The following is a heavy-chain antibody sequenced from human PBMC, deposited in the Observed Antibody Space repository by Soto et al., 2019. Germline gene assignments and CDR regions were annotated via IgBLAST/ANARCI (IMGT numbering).Heavy chain of an antibody. CDR1: NASITSSGYY. V-gene: IGHV4-31*03. CDR3: ARMSGTYYVPDY. J-gene: IGHJ4*02. Sequence: QVQLQESGPRLVEASQTLSLTCTVSNASITSSGYYWSWVRQPPGKRLEWIGDIYHSGSTFYSPSLQSRLTMSVDTSKNQFSLTLRSVTAADTAVYHCARMSGTYYVPDYWGQGTLVTVSS. D-gene: IGHD1-26*01. CDR2: IYHSGST.